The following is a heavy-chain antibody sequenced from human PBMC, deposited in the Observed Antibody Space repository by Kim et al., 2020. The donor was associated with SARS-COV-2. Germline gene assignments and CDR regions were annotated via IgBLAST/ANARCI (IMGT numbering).Heavy chain of an antibody. V-gene: IGHV3-15*05. Sequence: GGSLRLSCAASGFSLSNAWMSWVRQAPGKGLEWVGRIKSNTDGGSTDYAAPVKGRFTISRDDSKNTLFLQMNSLKNEDTAVYYCTTEIVSGHYYIYYYYGMDVWGRGTTVTVSS. CDR3: TTEIVSGHYYIYYYYGMDV. D-gene: IGHD1-26*01. CDR2: IKSNTDGGST. CDR1: GFSLSNAW. J-gene: IGHJ6*02.